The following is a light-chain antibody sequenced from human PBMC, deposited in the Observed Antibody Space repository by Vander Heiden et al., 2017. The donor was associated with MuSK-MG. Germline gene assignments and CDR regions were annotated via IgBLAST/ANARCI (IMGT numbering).Light chain of an antibody. CDR1: QSVGSY. J-gene: IGKJ4*01. V-gene: IGKV3-11*01. CDR2: DIS. CDR3: LHRAIWPLA. Sequence: DILLTQSPATLSLSPGERATLSCRASQSVGSYLAWYQQKPGQAPRLFIYDISNRATGIPARFSGSGSGTDFTLTISSLEPEDFAVYYCLHRAIWPLAFGGGTKVEIK.